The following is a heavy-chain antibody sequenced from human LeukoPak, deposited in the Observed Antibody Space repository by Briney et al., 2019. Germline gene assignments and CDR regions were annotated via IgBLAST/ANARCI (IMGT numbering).Heavy chain of an antibody. CDR1: GFTFSTYS. CDR2: IYPSGDST. V-gene: IGHV3-23*01. Sequence: QAGGSLRLSCAASGFTFSTYSMTWVRQGPGKGLEWVSSIYPSGDSTFYADCVKGRFTISRDNSKNKLYLQMSSLRTEDAAIYYCAKDVVPDSGWDLDYWGQGTLVTVSS. CDR3: AKDVVPDSGWDLDY. J-gene: IGHJ4*02. D-gene: IGHD6-19*01.